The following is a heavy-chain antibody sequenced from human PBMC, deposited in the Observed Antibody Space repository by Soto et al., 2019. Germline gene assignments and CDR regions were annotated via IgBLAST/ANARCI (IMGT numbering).Heavy chain of an antibody. D-gene: IGHD3-22*01. CDR2: IWYDGSNK. J-gene: IGHJ4*02. Sequence: GGSLRLSCAASGFTFSSYGMHWVRQAPGKGLEWVAVIWYDGSNKYYADSVKGRFTISRDNSKNTLYLQMNSLRAEDTAVYYCARDFDDSSGYYDYWGQGTLVTVSS. V-gene: IGHV3-33*01. CDR1: GFTFSSYG. CDR3: ARDFDDSSGYYDY.